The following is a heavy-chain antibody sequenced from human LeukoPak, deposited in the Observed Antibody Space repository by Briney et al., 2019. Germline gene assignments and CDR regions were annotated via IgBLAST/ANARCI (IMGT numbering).Heavy chain of an antibody. CDR3: ARVYYGSGSYSFDY. V-gene: IGHV3-30*04. CDR2: ISYDGSEK. Sequence: HPGGSLRLSCAASGFTFSRYAMHWVRQAPGKGLEWVAAISYDGSEKYYADSVKGRFTISRDNSKNTLYLQMNSLRAEDTAVYYCARVYYGSGSYSFDYWGQGTLVTVSS. CDR1: GFTFSRYA. J-gene: IGHJ4*02. D-gene: IGHD3-10*01.